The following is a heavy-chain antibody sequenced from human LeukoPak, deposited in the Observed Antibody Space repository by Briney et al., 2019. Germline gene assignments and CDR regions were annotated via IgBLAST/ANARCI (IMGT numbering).Heavy chain of an antibody. J-gene: IGHJ4*02. CDR1: GFTFHDYG. V-gene: IGHV3-20*04. Sequence: GGSLRLSCAASGFTFHDYGMSWVRQAPGKGLEWVSGINWNGGSTGYADSVKGRFTISRDNAKNSLYLQMNSLRAEDTALYYCASTITPSDIAVAGTLDYWGQGTLVTVSS. D-gene: IGHD6-19*01. CDR3: ASTITPSDIAVAGTLDY. CDR2: INWNGGST.